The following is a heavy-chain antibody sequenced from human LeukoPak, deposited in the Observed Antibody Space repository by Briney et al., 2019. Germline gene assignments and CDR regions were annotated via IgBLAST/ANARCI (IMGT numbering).Heavy chain of an antibody. Sequence: ASVKVSCKASGYTFTSYGISWVRQAPGQGLEWMGWISAYNGNTNYAQKLQGRVTMTTDTSTSTAYMELRSLRSDDTAVYYCARAPRITIFGVVILKENYYYYMDVWGKGTTVTVSS. D-gene: IGHD3-3*01. CDR3: ARAPRITIFGVVILKENYYYYMDV. CDR1: GYTFTSYG. V-gene: IGHV1-18*01. CDR2: ISAYNGNT. J-gene: IGHJ6*03.